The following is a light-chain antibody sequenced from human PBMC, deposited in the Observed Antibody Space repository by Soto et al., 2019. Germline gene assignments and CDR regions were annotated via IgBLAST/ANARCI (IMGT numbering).Light chain of an antibody. V-gene: IGLV1-51*01. J-gene: IGLJ1*01. CDR3: GSWDSSLSACV. Sequence: QSVLTQPPSVSAAPGQKVTISCSGSSSNIGGNSVSWYQQLPGTAPKLLIYDDNKRPSGIPDRFSGSKSATSATLAITGFQTGDEADYYCGSWDSSLSACVFGTGTKGTVL. CDR1: SSNIGGNS. CDR2: DDN.